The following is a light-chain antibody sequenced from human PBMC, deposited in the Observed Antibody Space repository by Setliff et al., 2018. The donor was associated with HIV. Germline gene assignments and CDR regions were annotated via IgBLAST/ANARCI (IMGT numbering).Light chain of an antibody. J-gene: IGLJ1*01. V-gene: IGLV2-14*03. CDR3: SSHRDTHTLAV. Sequence: SVLDQPASVSGSPGHSITIACTGTSSDIGEYDYVSWYQQHPGKAPKLILYAVTYRPSGVSNRFSGSKSGNTASLTISGLQAEDEADYYCSSHRDTHTLAVFGTGTKSPS. CDR1: SSDIGEYDY. CDR2: AVT.